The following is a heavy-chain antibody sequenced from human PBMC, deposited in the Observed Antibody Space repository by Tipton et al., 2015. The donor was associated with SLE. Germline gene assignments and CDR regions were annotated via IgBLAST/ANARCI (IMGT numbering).Heavy chain of an antibody. J-gene: IGHJ5*02. V-gene: IGHV3-7*01. CDR3: AREGCSGGSCYHNWFDP. Sequence: GSLRLSCVASGLTFSRYWMSWVRQAPGKGLEWVANINQDGSEKYYVDSVKGRFTISRDSAKNSLYLQMNSLRAEDTGVYYCAREGCSGGSCYHNWFDPWGQGTLVTVSS. CDR2: INQDGSEK. CDR1: GLTFSRYW. D-gene: IGHD2-15*01.